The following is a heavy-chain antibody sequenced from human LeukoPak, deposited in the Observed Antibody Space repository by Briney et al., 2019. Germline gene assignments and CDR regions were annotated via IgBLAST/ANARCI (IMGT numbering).Heavy chain of an antibody. CDR2: IRSKANSYAT. CDR3: TRVSCSSTSCYPYYFDY. Sequence: GGSLRLSCAASGFTFSGSAMHWVRQASGKGLEWVGRIRSKANSYATAYAASVKGRFTISRDDSKNTAYLQMNSLKTEDTAVYYCTRVSCSSTSCYPYYFDYWGQGTLVTVSS. J-gene: IGHJ4*02. CDR1: GFTFSGSA. D-gene: IGHD2-2*01. V-gene: IGHV3-73*01.